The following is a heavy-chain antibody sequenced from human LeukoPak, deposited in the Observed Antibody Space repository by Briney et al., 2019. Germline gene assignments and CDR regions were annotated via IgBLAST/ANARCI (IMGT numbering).Heavy chain of an antibody. CDR3: ARVSSRAFDV. Sequence: SQTLSLTCAISGDSFSSYDATWNWIRQSPSRGLEWLGRTYYRSKWGNDYAVSVKSGITINPDTSKNQFSLHLNSVTPEDTAVYYCARVSSRAFDVWGQGTVVTV. D-gene: IGHD6-6*01. CDR2: TYYRSKWGN. J-gene: IGHJ3*01. CDR1: GDSFSSYDAT. V-gene: IGHV6-1*01.